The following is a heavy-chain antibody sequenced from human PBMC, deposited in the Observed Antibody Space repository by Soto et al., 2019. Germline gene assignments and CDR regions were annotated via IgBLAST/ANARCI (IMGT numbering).Heavy chain of an antibody. Sequence: QLQLQESGPGLVKPSETLSLTCTVSGASIITNSYFWVWIRQSPRRGLALIGSISYSGRTYDNPSLQSRITMSIDASKNQFSLKLTSVSTADTAVYYCARRRASDYGGNHHPYSFDRWGQGALVTVSS. D-gene: IGHD4-17*01. CDR2: ISYSGRT. CDR1: GASIITNSYF. V-gene: IGHV4-39*01. CDR3: ARRRASDYGGNHHPYSFDR. J-gene: IGHJ4*02.